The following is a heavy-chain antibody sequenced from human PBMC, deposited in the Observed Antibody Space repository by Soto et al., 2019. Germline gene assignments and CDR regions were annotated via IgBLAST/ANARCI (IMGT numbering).Heavy chain of an antibody. Sequence: QVQLVQSGTEVKKPGSSAKVSCKASGGTFSNYVISWVRQAPGQGLEWMGGLIPLFVTTDYAKKFQGRIASTAYDATTTVYMDLSSLSFEDTAVYFCEIDVGCGALSVVWGQGTTVIVSS. D-gene: IGHD3-10*01. CDR1: GGTFSNYV. CDR2: LIPLFVTT. J-gene: IGHJ6*02. CDR3: EIDVGCGALSVV. V-gene: IGHV1-69*01.